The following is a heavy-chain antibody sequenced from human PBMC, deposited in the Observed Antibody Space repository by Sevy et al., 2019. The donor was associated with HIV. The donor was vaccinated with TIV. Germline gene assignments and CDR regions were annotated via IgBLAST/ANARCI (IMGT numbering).Heavy chain of an antibody. CDR2: ISAGCGSP. D-gene: IGHD1-26*01. CDR1: GFTFSSYA. Sequence: GEFLKISCAASGFTFSSYAMSWVRQAPGKGLEWVSGISAGCGSPYYADSVKGRFAISRDNSKNTLYLQMNSLRADDTAVYYCAKDRVWELGDAFDIWGQGTMVTVSS. J-gene: IGHJ3*02. V-gene: IGHV3-23*01. CDR3: AKDRVWELGDAFDI.